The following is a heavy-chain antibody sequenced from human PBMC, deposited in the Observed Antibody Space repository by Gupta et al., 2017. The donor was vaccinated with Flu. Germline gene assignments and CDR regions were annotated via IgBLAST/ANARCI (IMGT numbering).Heavy chain of an antibody. Sequence: QVQLVQSGAEVKKPGASVKVSCKASGSTFTGYYMPWVRQAPGQGLEWMGWINPNSGGTNYAQKFQGWVTMTRDTSISTAYMELSRLRSDDTAVYYCARDNLSGYYYGMDVWGQGTTVTVSS. CDR1: GSTFTGYY. V-gene: IGHV1-2*04. CDR2: INPNSGGT. J-gene: IGHJ6*02. CDR3: ARDNLSGYYYGMDV. D-gene: IGHD3-10*01.